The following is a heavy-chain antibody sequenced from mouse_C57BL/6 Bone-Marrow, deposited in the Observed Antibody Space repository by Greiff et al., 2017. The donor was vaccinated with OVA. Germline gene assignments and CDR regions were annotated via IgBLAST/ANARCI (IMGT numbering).Heavy chain of an antibody. D-gene: IGHD2-4*01. CDR2: ISSGGSYT. Sequence: EVKLVESGGDLVKPGGSLKLSCAASGFTFSSYGMSWVRQTPDKRLEWVATISSGGSYTYYPDSVKGRFTISRDNAKNTLYLQMSSLKSEDTAMYYCARQEVPEYDGDYAMDYWGQGTSVTVSS. CDR1: GFTFSSYG. CDR3: ARQEVPEYDGDYAMDY. V-gene: IGHV5-6*01. J-gene: IGHJ4*01.